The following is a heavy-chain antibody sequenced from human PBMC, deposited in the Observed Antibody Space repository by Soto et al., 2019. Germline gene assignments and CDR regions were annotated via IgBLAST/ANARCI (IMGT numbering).Heavy chain of an antibody. CDR2: ISGSGGVT. D-gene: IGHD3-10*01. Sequence: EVELLESGGGLVQPGGSLRLSCVASGFTFKNYDMRWIRQAPGKGLECVSGISGSGGVTYYADSVKGRFTISRDNSKNTLYLQMNSLRAEDTAIYYCAKNRQFRSYYESAGHYDNWGQGTLVTVSS. CDR1: GFTFKNYD. CDR3: AKNRQFRSYYESAGHYDN. J-gene: IGHJ4*02. V-gene: IGHV3-23*01.